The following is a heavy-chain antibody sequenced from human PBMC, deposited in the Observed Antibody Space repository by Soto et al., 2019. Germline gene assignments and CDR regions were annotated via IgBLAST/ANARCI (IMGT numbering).Heavy chain of an antibody. CDR2: IIPIFGTA. CDR1: GGTFSSCA. D-gene: IGHD6-13*01. Sequence: SVKVSCKASGGTFSSCAISWVRQAPGQGLEWMGGIIPIFGTANYAQKFQGRVTITADESTSTAYMELSSLRSEDTAVYYCAREGSSWPWYFGLWGRGTLVTVLL. V-gene: IGHV1-69*13. J-gene: IGHJ2*01. CDR3: AREGSSWPWYFGL.